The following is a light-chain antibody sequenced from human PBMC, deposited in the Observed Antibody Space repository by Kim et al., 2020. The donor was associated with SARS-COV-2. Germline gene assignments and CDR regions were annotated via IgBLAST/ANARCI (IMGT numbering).Light chain of an antibody. V-gene: IGLV2-14*03. CDR3: NSYTTASTWV. CDR1: SSDVGRYNY. Sequence: GQSITISCTGTSSDVGRYNYVSWFQQHPGKAPQLMIYDVDQRPSGVSSRFSGSKSGNTASLTISGLQAEDEADYYCNSYTTASTWVFGGGSKLTVL. J-gene: IGLJ3*02. CDR2: DVD.